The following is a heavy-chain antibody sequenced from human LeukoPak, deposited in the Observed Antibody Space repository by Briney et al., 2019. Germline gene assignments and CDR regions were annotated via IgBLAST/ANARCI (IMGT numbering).Heavy chain of an antibody. Sequence: SETLSLTCTVSGGSISSGGYYWSWIRQHPGKGLEWIGYIYYSGSTYYNPSLKSRVTISVDTSKNQFSLKLSSVTAADTAVYYCARYDSSGYYADYWGQGTTVTVSS. CDR3: ARYDSSGYYADY. V-gene: IGHV4-31*03. D-gene: IGHD3-22*01. CDR1: GGSISSGGYY. CDR2: IYYSGST. J-gene: IGHJ4*03.